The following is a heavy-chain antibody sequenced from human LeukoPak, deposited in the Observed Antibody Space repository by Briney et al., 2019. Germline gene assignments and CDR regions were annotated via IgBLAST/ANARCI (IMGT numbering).Heavy chain of an antibody. CDR1: GYTFTSYG. D-gene: IGHD6-19*01. V-gene: IGHV1-18*01. CDR2: ISAYNGNT. Sequence: ASVKVSCKASGYTFTSYGISWVRQAPGQGLEWMGWISAYNGNTNYAQKLQGRVTMTTDTSTSTAYMELRSLRSDDTAVYYCARGIAVAALSPNEDFDYWGQGTLVTVS. CDR3: ARGIAVAALSPNEDFDY. J-gene: IGHJ4*02.